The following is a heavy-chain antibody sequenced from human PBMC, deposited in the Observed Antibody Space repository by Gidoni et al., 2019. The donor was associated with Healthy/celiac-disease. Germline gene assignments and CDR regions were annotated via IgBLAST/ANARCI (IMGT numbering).Heavy chain of an antibody. CDR1: GFTFSSYA. J-gene: IGHJ4*02. CDR2: ISYDGSNK. V-gene: IGHV3-30-3*01. CDR3: AREKKRGWELLNLGYFDY. D-gene: IGHD1-26*01. Sequence: QVQLVESGGGVVQPGRSLRLSCAASGFTFSSYAMHWVRQAPGKGLAWVAVISYDGSNKYYADSVKGRFTISRDNSKNTLYLQMNSLRAEDTAVYYCAREKKRGWELLNLGYFDYWGQGTLVTVSS.